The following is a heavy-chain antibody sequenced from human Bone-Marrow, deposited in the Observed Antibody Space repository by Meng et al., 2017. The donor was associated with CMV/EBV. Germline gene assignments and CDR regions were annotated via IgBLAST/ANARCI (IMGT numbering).Heavy chain of an antibody. J-gene: IGHJ4*02. CDR2: ISGSGGST. CDR1: GFTFGIYA. V-gene: IGHV3-23*01. CDR3: ANTRGRITMIVVATRYVGYFDY. Sequence: GESLKISCAASGFTFGIYAMSWVRQAPGKGLEWVSAISGSGGSTYYADSVKGRFTISRDNSKNTLYLQMNSLRAEDTAVYYCANTRGRITMIVVATRYVGYFDYWGQGTLVTVSS. D-gene: IGHD3-22*01.